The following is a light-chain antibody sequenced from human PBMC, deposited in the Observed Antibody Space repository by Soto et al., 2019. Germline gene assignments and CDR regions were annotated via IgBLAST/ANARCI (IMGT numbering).Light chain of an antibody. V-gene: IGKV3-15*01. CDR2: GAS. J-gene: IGKJ3*01. CDR3: QQYENWPFT. Sequence: EIVMTQSPATLSLSPGERATLSCRASESISSKLAWYQQKPGQPPRLLIYGASTRATGIPARFSGSGSGTVFTLTISSLQSEDFAGYYCQQYENWPFTFGPGTKVDIK. CDR1: ESISSK.